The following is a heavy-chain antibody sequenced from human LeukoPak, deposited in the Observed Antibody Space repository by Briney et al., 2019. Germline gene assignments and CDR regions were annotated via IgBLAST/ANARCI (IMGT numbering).Heavy chain of an antibody. D-gene: IGHD3-9*01. J-gene: IGHJ4*02. Sequence: GESLKISCQGSGYSFTSYWIGWVRQMPGKGLEWMGIIYPGDSDTRYSPSFQGQVTISADKSISTAYLQWSSLKASDTAMYYCARPASDYDILTGYYYLYYFDCWGQGTLVTVSS. CDR3: ARPASDYDILTGYYYLYYFDC. V-gene: IGHV5-51*01. CDR1: GYSFTSYW. CDR2: IYPGDSDT.